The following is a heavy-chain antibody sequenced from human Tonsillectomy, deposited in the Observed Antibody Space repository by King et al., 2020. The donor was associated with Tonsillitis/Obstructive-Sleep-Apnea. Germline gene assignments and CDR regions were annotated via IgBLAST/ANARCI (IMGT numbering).Heavy chain of an antibody. D-gene: IGHD5-18*01. CDR3: ARTLGTTAMAFYFDY. CDR2: IKQDGSEK. Sequence: VQLVESGGGLVQPGGSLRLSCAASGFTFSSYWMSWVRQAPGKGLEWVANIKQDGSEKYYVDSVKGRFTISRDNAKNSLYLQMNSLRAEDTAVYYWARTLGTTAMAFYFDYWGQGTLVTVSS. V-gene: IGHV3-7*03. CDR1: GFTFSSYW. J-gene: IGHJ4*02.